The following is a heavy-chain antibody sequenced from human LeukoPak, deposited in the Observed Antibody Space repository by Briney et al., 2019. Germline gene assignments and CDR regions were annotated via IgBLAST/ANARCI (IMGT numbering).Heavy chain of an antibody. Sequence: GGSVTVSCKASGYTFTGYGISWVRQAPGQGLEGMGWISAYNGNTNYAQKLQGRVTMTPHTSTSTAYMELRSLRSDDTAVYYCARDQRGRHLVDYYYYMDVWGKGTTVTVSS. CDR1: GYTFTGYG. CDR2: ISAYNGNT. CDR3: ARDQRGRHLVDYYYYMDV. V-gene: IGHV1-18*01. J-gene: IGHJ6*03.